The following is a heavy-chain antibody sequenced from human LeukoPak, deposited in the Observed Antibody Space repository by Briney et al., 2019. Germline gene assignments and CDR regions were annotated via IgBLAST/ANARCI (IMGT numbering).Heavy chain of an antibody. CDR1: GYSISSGYY. CDR3: ARPDATEDAFDI. Sequence: SETLSLTCAVSGYSISSGYYWGWIRQPPGKGLEWIGSIYHSGSTYYNPSLKSRVTISVDPSKNQFSLKLSSVTAADTAVYYCARPDATEDAFDIWGQGTMVTVSS. CDR2: IYHSGST. D-gene: IGHD4-17*01. J-gene: IGHJ3*02. V-gene: IGHV4-38-2*01.